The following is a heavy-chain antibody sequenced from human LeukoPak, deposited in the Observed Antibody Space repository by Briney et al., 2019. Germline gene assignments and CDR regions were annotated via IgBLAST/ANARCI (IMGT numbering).Heavy chain of an antibody. CDR1: GFTFSSYA. D-gene: IGHD3-16*01. J-gene: IGHJ4*02. CDR2: ISDSGGST. Sequence: GGSLRLSCAASGFTFSSYAMSWVRQAPGKGLEWVSAISDSGGSTYYADCVKGRFTISRDNSKNTLYLQMNSLRAEDTALYYCAKWGSSRSNSYYFDYWGQGTLVTVSS. V-gene: IGHV3-23*01. CDR3: AKWGSSRSNSYYFDY.